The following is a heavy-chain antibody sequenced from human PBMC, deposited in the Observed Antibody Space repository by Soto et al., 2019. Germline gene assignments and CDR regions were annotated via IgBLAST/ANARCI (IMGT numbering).Heavy chain of an antibody. CDR3: ARDKITGLFDY. J-gene: IGHJ4*02. CDR1: GGSFSGYY. CDR2: INHSGST. V-gene: IGHV4-34*01. D-gene: IGHD2-8*02. Sequence: SETLSLTCAVYGGSFSGYYWTWIRQPPGTGLEWIGEINHSGSTNYNPSLKSRGTISVDTSKNQFSLKLTSVTAADTAVYYCARDKITGLFDYWGQGTLVTVSS.